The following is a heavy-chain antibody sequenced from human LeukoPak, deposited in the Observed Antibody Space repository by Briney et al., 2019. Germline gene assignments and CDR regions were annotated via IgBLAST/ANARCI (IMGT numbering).Heavy chain of an antibody. J-gene: IGHJ4*02. CDR1: GGSISSYY. CDR2: IYHSGST. CDR3: ARHAAFAEYQSHLTHFDY. V-gene: IGHV4-59*08. D-gene: IGHD2-2*01. Sequence: SETLSLTCTVSGGSISSYYWSWIRQPPGKRLEWIGYIYHSGSTNYNSSLKSRVTISVDASKNQFSLKLSSVTAADTAVYYCARHAAFAEYQSHLTHFDYWGQGTLVTVSS.